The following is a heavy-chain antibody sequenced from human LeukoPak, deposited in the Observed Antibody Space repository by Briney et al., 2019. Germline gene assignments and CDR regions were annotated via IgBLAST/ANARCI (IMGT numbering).Heavy chain of an antibody. CDR3: AREVLSDIRGSVY. Sequence: ASVKVSCKASGYTFTSYGISWVRQAPGQGLEWMGWISAYNGNTNYAQKLQGRVTITTDESTSTAYMELSSLRSEDTAVYYCAREVLSDIRGSVYWGQGTLVTVSS. CDR1: GYTFTSYG. D-gene: IGHD2/OR15-2a*01. CDR2: ISAYNGNT. J-gene: IGHJ4*02. V-gene: IGHV1-18*01.